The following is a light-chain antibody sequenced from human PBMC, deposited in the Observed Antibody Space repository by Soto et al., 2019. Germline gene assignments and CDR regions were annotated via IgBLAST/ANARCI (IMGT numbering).Light chain of an antibody. CDR3: QQRSNWLT. Sequence: EVVLTQSPATLSLSPGERATLSCRASQSVSSYLAWYQQKPGQAPRLLTYDASNRATGIPARFSGSGSGTDFTLTISSLEPEDFAVYYCQQRSNWLTFGGGTKVEIK. V-gene: IGKV3-11*01. J-gene: IGKJ4*01. CDR2: DAS. CDR1: QSVSSY.